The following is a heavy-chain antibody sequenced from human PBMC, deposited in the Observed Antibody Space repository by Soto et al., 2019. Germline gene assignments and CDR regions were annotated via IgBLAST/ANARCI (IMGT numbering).Heavy chain of an antibody. J-gene: IGHJ4*02. CDR3: ARRYGGNLDY. V-gene: IGHV4-59*08. CDR1: GGSISSYY. CDR2: IYYSGST. D-gene: IGHD1-1*01. Sequence: QVQLQESGPGLVKPSETLSLTCTVSGGSISSYYWSWIRQPPGKGLEWIGYIYYSGSTNYNPSLNSRVTISADTSKNHVSLKLSSATAADTAVYYCARRYGGNLDYWGQGTLVTVSS.